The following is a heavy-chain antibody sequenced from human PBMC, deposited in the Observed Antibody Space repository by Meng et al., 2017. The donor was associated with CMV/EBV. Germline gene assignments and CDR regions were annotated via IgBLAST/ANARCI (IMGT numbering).Heavy chain of an antibody. CDR1: GGSISSSSYY. Sequence: GSLRLSCTVSGGSISSSSYYWGWIRQPPGKGLEWIGSIYYSGSTYYNPSLKSRVTITVDTSKNQFPLKLSTVTAADTAVYYCARFEAGTIAAAGPTSYYFDYWGQGTLVTVSS. CDR3: ARFEAGTIAAAGPTSYYFDY. D-gene: IGHD6-13*01. V-gene: IGHV4-39*06. CDR2: IYYSGST. J-gene: IGHJ4*02.